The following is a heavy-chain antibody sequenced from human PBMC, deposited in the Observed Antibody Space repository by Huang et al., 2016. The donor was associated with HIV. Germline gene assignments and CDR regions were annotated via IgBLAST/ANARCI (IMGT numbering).Heavy chain of an antibody. D-gene: IGHD1-1*01. Sequence: QVQLQQWGAGLLKPSETLSLTCAVYGGSFSGYYWRWLRQSPGKGLEWIGETNHIGSTNYNPSLKSRLTISVDTSKNQFSLKLSSVTAADTAVYYCARERMMSWLDDHDAFDIWGQGTMVTVSS. V-gene: IGHV4-34*01. CDR2: TNHIGST. CDR3: ARERMMSWLDDHDAFDI. J-gene: IGHJ3*02. CDR1: GGSFSGYY.